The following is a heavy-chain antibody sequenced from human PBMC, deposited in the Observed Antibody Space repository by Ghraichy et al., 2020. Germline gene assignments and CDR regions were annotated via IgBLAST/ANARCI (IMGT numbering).Heavy chain of an antibody. CDR3: ARDHLMQPGSATVKKLGPGNPRSN. CDR2: ISSSSSYI. D-gene: IGHD4-17*01. V-gene: IGHV3-21*01. J-gene: IGHJ4*02. CDR1: GFTFSSYS. Sequence: RGSLRLSCAASGFTFSSYSMNWVRQAPGKGLEWVSSISSSSSYIYYADSVKGRFTISRDNAKNSLYPQMNSLRAEDTAVYYCARDHLMQPGSATVKKLGPGNPRSNWGQGTLVTVSS.